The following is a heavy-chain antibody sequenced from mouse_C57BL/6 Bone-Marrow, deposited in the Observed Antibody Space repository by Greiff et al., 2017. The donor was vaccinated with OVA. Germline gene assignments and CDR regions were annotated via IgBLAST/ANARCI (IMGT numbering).Heavy chain of an antibody. V-gene: IGHV1-50*01. J-gene: IGHJ3*01. CDR1: GYTFTSYW. Sequence: QVQLKQSGAELVKPGASVKLSCKASGYTFTSYWMQWVKQRPGQGLEWIGEIDPSDSYTNYNQKFKGKATLTVDTSSSTAYMQLSSLTSEDSAVYYCARFPYAHAAWFAYWGQGTLVTVSA. CDR3: ARFPYAHAAWFAY. CDR2: IDPSDSYT. D-gene: IGHD1-1*01.